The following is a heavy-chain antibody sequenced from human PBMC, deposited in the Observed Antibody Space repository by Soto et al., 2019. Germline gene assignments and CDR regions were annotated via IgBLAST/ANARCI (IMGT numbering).Heavy chain of an antibody. CDR2: IIPIFGTA. J-gene: IGHJ4*02. D-gene: IGHD3-22*01. CDR3: ARDSYYYDSSVAFASRRRGGTCYFDY. V-gene: IGHV1-69*13. CDR1: GGTFSSYA. Sequence: ASVKVSCKASGGTFSSYAISWVRQAPGQGLEWMGGIIPIFGTANYAQKFQGRVTITADESTSTAYMELSSLRSEDTAVYYCARDSYYYDSSVAFASRRRGGTCYFDYWGQGTLVTVSS.